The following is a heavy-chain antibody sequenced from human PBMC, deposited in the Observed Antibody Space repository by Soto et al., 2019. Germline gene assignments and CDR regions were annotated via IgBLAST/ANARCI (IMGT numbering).Heavy chain of an antibody. CDR2: IIPIFGTA. J-gene: IGHJ4*02. CDR1: GGTFSSYA. D-gene: IGHD2-15*01. V-gene: IGHV1-69*13. CDR3: AREVVAARSYYFFDY. Sequence: SVKVSCKASGGTFSSYAISWMRQAPGQGLEWMGGIIPIFGTANYAQKFQGRVTITADESTSTAYMELSSLRSEDTAVYYCAREVVAARSYYFFDYWGQGTLVTVS.